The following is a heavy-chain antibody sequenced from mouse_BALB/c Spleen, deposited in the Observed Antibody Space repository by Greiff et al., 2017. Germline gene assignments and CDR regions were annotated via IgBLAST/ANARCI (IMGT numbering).Heavy chain of an antibody. CDR1: GYAFSSYW. V-gene: IGHV1-80*01. CDR2: IYPGDGDT. J-gene: IGHJ3*01. Sequence: QVQLQQSGAELVRPGSSVKISCKASGYAFSSYWMNWVKQRPGQGLEWIGQIYPGDGDTNYNGKFKGKATLTADKSSSTAYMQLSSLTSEDSAVYFCASTSKYGNYGWFAYWGQGTLVTVSA. CDR3: ASTSKYGNYGWFAY. D-gene: IGHD2-10*02.